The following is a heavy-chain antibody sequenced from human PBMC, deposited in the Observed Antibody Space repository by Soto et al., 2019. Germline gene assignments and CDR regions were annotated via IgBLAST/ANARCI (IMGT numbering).Heavy chain of an antibody. D-gene: IGHD6-13*01. CDR1: GFTFDDYA. J-gene: IGHJ6*02. CDR2: ISWNSGTI. Sequence: EVQLVESGGGLVQPGRSLRLSCAASGFTFDDYAMHWVRQAPGKGLEWVSGISWNSGTIVYADSVKGRFTISRDNAKNSLYLQMNSLRGEDTALYYCAKDMRGGSSSSRYYYGLDVWGQGTTVTASS. V-gene: IGHV3-9*01. CDR3: AKDMRGGSSSSRYYYGLDV.